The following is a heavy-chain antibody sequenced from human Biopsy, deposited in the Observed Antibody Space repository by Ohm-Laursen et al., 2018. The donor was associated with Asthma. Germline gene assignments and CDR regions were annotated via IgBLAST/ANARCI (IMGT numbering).Heavy chain of an antibody. CDR3: ARGDSSNWSHYYFDY. Sequence: SLRLSCAASGFAVSRDYMFWVRQAPGRGLGWVSVIYSGGTSHTADSVRGRFTISRDYSKNTLYLQMHSLRAEDTAVYYCARGDSSNWSHYYFDYWDQGTLVTVSS. D-gene: IGHD3-22*01. J-gene: IGHJ4*02. CDR1: GFAVSRDY. V-gene: IGHV3-53*01. CDR2: IYSGGTS.